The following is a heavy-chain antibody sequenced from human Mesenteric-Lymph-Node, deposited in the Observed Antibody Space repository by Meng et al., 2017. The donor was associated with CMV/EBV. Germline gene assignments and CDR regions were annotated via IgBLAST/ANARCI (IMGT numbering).Heavy chain of an antibody. CDR1: Y. D-gene: IGHD2-2*01. J-gene: IGHJ4*02. V-gene: IGHV4-30-4*01. Sequence: YWSWISQPRGKGMEWIEYIYYSGSTYSNESLKSRVTMSADTSTSQFALKLSSVTAEDTAVYYCARVPVGYCSSADCYDPFYFDYWGQGTLVTVSS. CDR2: IYYSGST. CDR3: ARVPVGYCSSADCYDPFYFDY.